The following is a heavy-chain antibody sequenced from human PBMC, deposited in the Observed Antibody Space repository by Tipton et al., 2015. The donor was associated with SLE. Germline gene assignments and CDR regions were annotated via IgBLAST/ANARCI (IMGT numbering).Heavy chain of an antibody. CDR2: ISYSGST. Sequence: TLSLTCTVSGGSISTYYWSWIRQPPGKGLEWIGYISYSGSTHYSPSLKSRVTISLDTSKNQFSLRLSSVTAADTAVYYCARDSSGGYNWFDPWGQGTLVTVSS. V-gene: IGHV4-59*01. CDR1: GGSISTYY. CDR3: ARDSSGGYNWFDP. D-gene: IGHD3-22*01. J-gene: IGHJ5*02.